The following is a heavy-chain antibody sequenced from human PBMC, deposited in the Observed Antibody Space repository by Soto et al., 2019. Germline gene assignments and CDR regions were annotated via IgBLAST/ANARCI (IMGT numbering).Heavy chain of an antibody. J-gene: IGHJ4*02. CDR1: GFTFSSYA. D-gene: IGHD3-22*01. CDR2: ISGSGGST. CDR3: AKDPDYYDSSGYPTDI. V-gene: IGHV3-23*01. Sequence: GGSLRLSCAASGFTFSSYAMSWVRQAPGKGLEWVSAISGSGGSTYYADSVKGRFTISRDNSKNTLYLQMNSLRAEDTAVYYCAKDPDYYDSSGYPTDIWGQGTLVTVSS.